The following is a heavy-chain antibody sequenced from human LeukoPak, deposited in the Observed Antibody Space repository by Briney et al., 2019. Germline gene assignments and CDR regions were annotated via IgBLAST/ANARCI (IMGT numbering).Heavy chain of an antibody. CDR2: ISSSGSGGNT. Sequence: PGGSLRLSCAASGVTLSSYAMSWARQAPGKGLEWVSGISSSGSGGNTYYADSVKGRFTISRDSSKNTLFPHMNTLRAEDTAIYYCVKGFHFDWWGQGTLVTVSS. CDR3: VKGFHFDW. V-gene: IGHV3-23*01. J-gene: IGHJ4*02. CDR1: GVTLSSYA.